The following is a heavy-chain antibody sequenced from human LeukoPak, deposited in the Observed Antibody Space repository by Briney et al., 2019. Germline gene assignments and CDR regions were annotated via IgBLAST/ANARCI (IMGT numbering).Heavy chain of an antibody. V-gene: IGHV3-74*01. D-gene: IGHD5-18*01. J-gene: IGHJ4*02. CDR2: INTDGSTI. Sequence: PGGSLRLSCAASGFTFSDCWMHWVRQAPGKGLEWVSRINTDGSTINYADSVKGRFTVSRDNAKSTMYLQMNSLRAEDSAVYYCARALGYSYGYGIYWGQGTLVTVSS. CDR3: ARALGYSYGYGIY. CDR1: GFTFSDCW.